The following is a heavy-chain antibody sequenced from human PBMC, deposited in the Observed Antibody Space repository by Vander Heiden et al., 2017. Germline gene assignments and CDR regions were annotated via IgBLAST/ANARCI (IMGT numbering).Heavy chain of an antibody. V-gene: IGHV3-53*01. CDR1: GFTVISNY. Sequence: GGGLIQPGGSLRLSCAASGFTVISNYMSWVRQVPGKGLEWVSVIYSDGRTNYADSVQGRFTISRDTSENTVSLQMNSLRAEDTAMYYCARGGGSQYYGMDVWGQGTTVTVSS. D-gene: IGHD2-15*01. CDR2: IYSDGRT. J-gene: IGHJ6*02. CDR3: ARGGGSQYYGMDV.